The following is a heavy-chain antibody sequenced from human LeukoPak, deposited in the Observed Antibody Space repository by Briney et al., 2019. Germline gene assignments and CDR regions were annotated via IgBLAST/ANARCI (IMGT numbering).Heavy chain of an antibody. J-gene: IGHJ4*02. Sequence: GSLRLSCAASGFTFSSYSMNWVRQAPGKGLEWVSSISSSSSYIYYADSVKGRFTISRDNAKNSLSLQVNSLRADDTAVYYCARVGSTVAAGTPDYWGQGTLVTVSS. CDR2: ISSSSSYI. D-gene: IGHD6-13*01. CDR1: GFTFSSYS. V-gene: IGHV3-21*01. CDR3: ARVGSTVAAGTPDY.